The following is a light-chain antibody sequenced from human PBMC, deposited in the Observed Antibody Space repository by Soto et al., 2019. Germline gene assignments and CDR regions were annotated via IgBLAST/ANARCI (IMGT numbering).Light chain of an antibody. J-gene: IGKJ4*01. CDR2: KAS. CDR3: QQYNSYSPLT. CDR1: QTISSW. Sequence: DIRMTQSPATLSGSVGDRVTITCRASQTISSWLAWYQQEPGKAPKLLIYKASTLKSGVPSRFSGSGSGTEFTLTISSLQPDDFATYYCQQYNSYSPLTFGGGTKVDIK. V-gene: IGKV1-5*03.